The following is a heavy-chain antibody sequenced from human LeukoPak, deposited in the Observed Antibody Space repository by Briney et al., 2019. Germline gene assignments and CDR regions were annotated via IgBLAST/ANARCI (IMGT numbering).Heavy chain of an antibody. CDR3: VREVSGDPWHNWFVP. D-gene: IGHD4-17*01. Sequence: GGSLRLSCAASGFTFSAHWMHWVRQAPGKGLRWVSRINNDGSSTTYADSVKGRFTLSRDNAKNTLYLQMNSLRAEDTAVYYCVREVSGDPWHNWFVPWGQGTMVTVSS. CDR1: GFTFSAHW. CDR2: INNDGSST. V-gene: IGHV3-74*01. J-gene: IGHJ5*02.